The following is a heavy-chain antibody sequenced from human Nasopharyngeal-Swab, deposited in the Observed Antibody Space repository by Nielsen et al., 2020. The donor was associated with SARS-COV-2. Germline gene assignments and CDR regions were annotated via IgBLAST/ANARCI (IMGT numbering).Heavy chain of an antibody. V-gene: IGHV3-33*01. J-gene: IGHJ4*02. D-gene: IGHD3-22*01. CDR2: AWFDGTNK. Sequence: WIRQPPGKGLEWVAIAWFDGTNKYYADSVKGRFTISRDSSKNTLYLQMNSLRAEDAAVYYCARDSGFTFGYWIFDYWGQGTLVTVSS. CDR3: ARDSGFTFGYWIFDY.